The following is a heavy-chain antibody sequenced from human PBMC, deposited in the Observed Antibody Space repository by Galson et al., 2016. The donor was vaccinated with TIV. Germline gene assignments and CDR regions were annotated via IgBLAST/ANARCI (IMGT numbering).Heavy chain of an antibody. CDR3: VRSQTMPSWFDEFDV. D-gene: IGHD3-9*01. J-gene: IGHJ3*01. V-gene: IGHV3-72*01. CDR1: GFTSSDHY. Sequence: LRLSCAASGFTSSDHYMDWVRQAPGKGLEWVGRTRNKANGYTTQYAASVRGRFTISRDDSKNSLYLQMNSLKTEDTAVYYCVRSQTMPSWFDEFDVWGQGTMVTVSS. CDR2: TRNKANGYTT.